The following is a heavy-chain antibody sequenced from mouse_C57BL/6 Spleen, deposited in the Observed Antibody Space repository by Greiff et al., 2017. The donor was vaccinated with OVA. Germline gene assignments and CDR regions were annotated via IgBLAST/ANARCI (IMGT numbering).Heavy chain of an antibody. CDR1: GFSLTSYG. V-gene: IGHV2-6-1*01. CDR2: IWSDGST. D-gene: IGHD1-1*01. CDR3: ARHYYGSSLHAMDY. Sequence: VMLVESGPGLVAPSQSLSITCTVSGFSLTSYGVHWVRQPPGKGLEWLVVIWSDGSTTYNSALKSRLSISKDNSKSQVFLKMNSLQTDDTAMYYCARHYYGSSLHAMDYWGQGTSVTVSS. J-gene: IGHJ4*01.